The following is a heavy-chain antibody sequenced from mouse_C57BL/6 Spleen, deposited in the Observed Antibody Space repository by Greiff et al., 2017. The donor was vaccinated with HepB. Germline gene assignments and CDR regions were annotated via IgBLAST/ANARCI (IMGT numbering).Heavy chain of an antibody. CDR3: ARVDSDYDAMDD. CDR1: GYTFTNYW. V-gene: IGHV1-63*01. J-gene: IGHJ4*01. CDR2: IYPGGGYT. D-gene: IGHD2-12*01. Sequence: VQLQQSGAELVRPGTSVKMSCKASGYTFTNYWIGWAKQRPGHGLEWIGDIYPGGGYTNYNEKFKGKAILTADKSSSTADMQFSSLTSEDSAIYYCARVDSDYDAMDDWGQGTSVTVAS.